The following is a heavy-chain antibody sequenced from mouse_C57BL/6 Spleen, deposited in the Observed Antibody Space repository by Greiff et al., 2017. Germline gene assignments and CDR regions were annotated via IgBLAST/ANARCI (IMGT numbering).Heavy chain of an antibody. CDR2: IDPSDSYT. V-gene: IGHV1-50*01. CDR1: GYTFTSYW. Sequence: QVQLQPPGAALVQPGASVTLSCKSSGYTFTSYWMQWVKQRPGQGLEWIGEIDPSDSYTNYNQKFKGKATLTVDTSSSTAYMQLSSLTSEDSAVYYCARRDGYLESYAMDYWGQGTSVTVSS. D-gene: IGHD2-3*01. CDR3: ARRDGYLESYAMDY. J-gene: IGHJ4*01.